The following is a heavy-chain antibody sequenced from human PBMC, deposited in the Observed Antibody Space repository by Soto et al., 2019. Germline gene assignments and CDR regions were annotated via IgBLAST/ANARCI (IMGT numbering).Heavy chain of an antibody. D-gene: IGHD2-15*01. CDR3: AREGYCSGGSCYPYYFDY. Sequence: ASVNVSCKASGYTCTSYYMHWGRQAPGQGLEWMGIINPSGGSTSYAQKFQGRVTMTRDTSTSTVYMELSSLRSEDTAVYYCAREGYCSGGSCYPYYFDYWGQGTLVTVSS. V-gene: IGHV1-46*01. CDR1: GYTCTSYY. J-gene: IGHJ4*02. CDR2: INPSGGST.